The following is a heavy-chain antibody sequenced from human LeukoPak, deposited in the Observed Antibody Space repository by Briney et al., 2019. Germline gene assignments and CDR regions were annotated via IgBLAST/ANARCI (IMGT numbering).Heavy chain of an antibody. CDR1: GGSISGYY. Sequence: SETLSLTCAVSGGSISGYYWSWIRQPPRKGLEWIGYISYSGSTNYNSSLKSRVTISVDTSKNQFSLNLNSVTAADTAVYYCAREGIGGYGDYSGAFDIWGQGTMVTVSS. CDR2: ISYSGST. D-gene: IGHD4-17*01. CDR3: AREGIGGYGDYSGAFDI. J-gene: IGHJ3*02. V-gene: IGHV4-59*12.